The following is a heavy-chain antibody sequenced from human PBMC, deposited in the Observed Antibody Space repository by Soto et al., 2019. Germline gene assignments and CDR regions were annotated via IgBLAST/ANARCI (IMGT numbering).Heavy chain of an antibody. D-gene: IGHD2-15*01. CDR3: ARDFTVGAIYSGVYYYSLDV. CDR1: GFSLSNYG. J-gene: IGHJ6*01. Sequence: QVQLVESGGGVVQPGRSLRLSCAASGFSLSNYGMHWVRQAPGTGLELVAVISYHGRDEYYADSVKGRFTISRDTSKNTLDLQMTTLRPEATAVYYCARDFTVGAIYSGVYYYSLDVWGRGTTVTVSS. CDR2: ISYHGRDE. V-gene: IGHV3-30*03.